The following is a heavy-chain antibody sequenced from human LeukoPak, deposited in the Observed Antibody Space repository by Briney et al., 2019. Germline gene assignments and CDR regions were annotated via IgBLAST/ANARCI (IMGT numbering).Heavy chain of an antibody. Sequence: GGSLRLSCAACGFTFSNAWMSWVRQAPGKGLEWVGRIKSKTDGGTTDYAAPVKGRFTISRDDSKNTLYLQMNSLKTEDTAVYYCTTDWHYYDSSGYYYGIDYWGQGTLVTVSS. CDR1: GFTFSNAW. J-gene: IGHJ4*02. CDR3: TTDWHYYDSSGYYYGIDY. D-gene: IGHD3-22*01. CDR2: IKSKTDGGTT. V-gene: IGHV3-15*01.